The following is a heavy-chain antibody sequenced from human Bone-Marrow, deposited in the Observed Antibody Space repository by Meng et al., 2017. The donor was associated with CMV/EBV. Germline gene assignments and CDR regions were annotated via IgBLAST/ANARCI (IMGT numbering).Heavy chain of an antibody. CDR2: ISWDGGST. V-gene: IGHV3-43D*03. CDR1: GFTFDDYA. D-gene: IGHD2-2*01. Sequence: GESLKISCAASGFTFDDYAMHWVRQAPGKGLEWVSLISWDGGSTYYADSVKGRFTISRDNSKNSLYLQMNSLRAEDTALYYCAKDSTTYCSSTSCHSRDGMDVWGQGPTVTVSS. J-gene: IGHJ6*02. CDR3: AKDSTTYCSSTSCHSRDGMDV.